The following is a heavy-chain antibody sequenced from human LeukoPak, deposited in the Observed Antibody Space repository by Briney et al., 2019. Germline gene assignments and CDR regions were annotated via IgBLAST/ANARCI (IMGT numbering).Heavy chain of an antibody. D-gene: IGHD6-19*01. V-gene: IGHV1-2*02. J-gene: IGHJ4*02. CDR2: INPKSGDT. Sequence: ASVKISCKASGYSFTGYYMHWVRQAPGQGLEWMGCINPKSGDTNSAQNFQGRVTMTRDTSINTAYMDLSRLRSGDTAVYYCARDRASEPGYSSGWPSDYWGQGTLVTVSS. CDR1: GYSFTGYY. CDR3: ARDRASEPGYSSGWPSDY.